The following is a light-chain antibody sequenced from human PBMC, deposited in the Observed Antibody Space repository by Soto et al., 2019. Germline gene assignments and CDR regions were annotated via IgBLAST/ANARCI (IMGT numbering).Light chain of an antibody. Sequence: QSALTQPASVSGSPGQSITISCTGTSSDVGGYNYVSWYQQHPGIAPKLLIYGVTNRPSGVSTRFSGSKSANTASLTISGLQAEDEADYHCSSYPSASTLLYLFGTGTKLTVL. CDR1: SSDVGGYNY. CDR2: GVT. J-gene: IGLJ1*01. CDR3: SSYPSASTLLYL. V-gene: IGLV2-14*01.